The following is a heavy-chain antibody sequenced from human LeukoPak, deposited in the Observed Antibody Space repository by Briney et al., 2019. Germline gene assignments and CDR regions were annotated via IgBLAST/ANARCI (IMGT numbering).Heavy chain of an antibody. CDR3: ARDWRWFDP. Sequence: PSETLSLTCTVSGDSVSNGNYYWSWLRQPPGKALEWIGYIYYTGSTYYNPSLEGRVTISVDTSRNQFSLKLSSVTAADTAVYYCARDWRWFDPWGQGTLVTVSS. CDR2: IYYTGST. V-gene: IGHV4-61*01. J-gene: IGHJ5*02. CDR1: GDSVSNGNYY.